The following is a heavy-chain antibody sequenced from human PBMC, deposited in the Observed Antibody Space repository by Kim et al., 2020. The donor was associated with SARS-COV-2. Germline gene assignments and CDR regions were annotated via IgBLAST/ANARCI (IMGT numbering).Heavy chain of an antibody. Sequence: SVKVFCRTSGDTFITYSISWVRQAPGHALEWMGVIIPLFRSTTYAQTFQGRVTTTADESTRTVYMELSSLTSGKTAVYYCARDLTRCNSGWYNFGGFWGRGSLVLVSS. CDR3: ARDLTRCNSGWYNFGGF. V-gene: IGHV1-69*13. CDR1: GDTFITYS. D-gene: IGHD6-19*01. CDR2: IIPLFRST. J-gene: IGHJ4*02.